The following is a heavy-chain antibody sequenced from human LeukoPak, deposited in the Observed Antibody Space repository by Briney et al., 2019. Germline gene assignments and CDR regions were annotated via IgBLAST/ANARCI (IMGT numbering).Heavy chain of an antibody. CDR1: GFTFSSYF. CDR2: ISSTSNYI. J-gene: IGHJ4*02. D-gene: IGHD2-21*02. CDR3: ARGLCGGDCYSD. Sequence: PGRSLRLSCAASGFTFSSYFMNWVRQAPGKGLEWVSAISSTSNYIYYADSVKGRFTISRDNAKNSLYLQMNSLRADDTAVYYCARGLCGGDCYSDWGQGTLVTVSS. V-gene: IGHV3-21*01.